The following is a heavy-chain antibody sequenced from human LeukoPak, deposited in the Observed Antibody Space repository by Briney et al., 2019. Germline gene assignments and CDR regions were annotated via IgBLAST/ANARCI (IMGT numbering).Heavy chain of an antibody. CDR2: IYSDNT. CDR3: AKDVRMVGGSYFDY. CDR1: GFTVSSNS. J-gene: IGHJ4*02. D-gene: IGHD1-26*01. Sequence: GGSLRLSCTVSGFTVSSNSMSWVRQAPGKGLEWVSFIYSDNTHYSDSVKGRFTISRDNSKNTLYLQMNSLRAEDTAVYYCAKDVRMVGGSYFDYWGQGTLVTVSS. V-gene: IGHV3-66*03.